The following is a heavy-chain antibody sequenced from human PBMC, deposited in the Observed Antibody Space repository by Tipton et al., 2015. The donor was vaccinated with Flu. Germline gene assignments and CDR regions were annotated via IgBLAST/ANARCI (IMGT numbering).Heavy chain of an antibody. J-gene: IGHJ4*02. Sequence: TLSLTCAVYGGSFSGYYWSWIRQPPGKGLEWIGEINHSGSTNYNPSLKSRVTISVDTSKNQFSLKLSSVTAADTAVYYCARGGVRRYYDSSSYKPPDYWGQGTLVTVSS. V-gene: IGHV4-34*01. CDR1: GGSFSGYY. D-gene: IGHD3-22*01. CDR2: INHSGST. CDR3: ARGGVRRYYDSSSYKPPDY.